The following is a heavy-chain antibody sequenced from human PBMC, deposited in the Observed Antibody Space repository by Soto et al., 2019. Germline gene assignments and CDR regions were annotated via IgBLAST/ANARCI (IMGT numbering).Heavy chain of an antibody. CDR3: AREGGSYDYYYYGMDV. CDR2: INAGNGNT. Sequence: QVQLVQSGAEVKKPGASVKVSCKASGYTFTSYAMHWVRQAPGQRLEWMGWINAGNGNTKYSQKFQGRVTITSDTSASTAYMELSSLRSEDTAVYYCAREGGSYDYYYYGMDVWGQGTTVTVSS. CDR1: GYTFTSYA. J-gene: IGHJ6*02. D-gene: IGHD1-26*01. V-gene: IGHV1-3*01.